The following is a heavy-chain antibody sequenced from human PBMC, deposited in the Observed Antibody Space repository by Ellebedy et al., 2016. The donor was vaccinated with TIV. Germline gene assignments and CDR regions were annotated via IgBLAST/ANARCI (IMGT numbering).Heavy chain of an antibody. D-gene: IGHD2-8*01. CDR2: ISPNNGDT. CDR1: GYIFTGYY. Sequence: AASVKVSCKASGYIFTGYYIHWVRQAPGQGLEWMAWISPNNGDTAFAQSLRGRVTLTTDTSISPAYMELSTLTSDDTAVYYCVRDLTNPLKGDYWGQGTLVTVSS. J-gene: IGHJ4*02. V-gene: IGHV1-2*02. CDR3: VRDLTNPLKGDY.